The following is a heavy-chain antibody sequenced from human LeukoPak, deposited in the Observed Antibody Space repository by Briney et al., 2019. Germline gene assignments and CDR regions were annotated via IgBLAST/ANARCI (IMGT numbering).Heavy chain of an antibody. CDR1: GGSISSGDYY. V-gene: IGHV4-61*08. CDR2: IYYSGST. J-gene: IGHJ4*02. CDR3: ARADSSGYYLHIDY. Sequence: SETLSLTCTVSGGSISSGDYYWSWVRQPPGKGLEWIGYIYYSGSTNYNPSLKSRVTISVDTSKNQFSLKLSSVTAADTAVYYCARADSSGYYLHIDYWGQGTLVTVSS. D-gene: IGHD3-22*01.